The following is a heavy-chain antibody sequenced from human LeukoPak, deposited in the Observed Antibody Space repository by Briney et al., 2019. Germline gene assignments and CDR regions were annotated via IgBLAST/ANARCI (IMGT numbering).Heavy chain of an antibody. J-gene: IGHJ4*02. V-gene: IGHV3-23*01. CDR2: ISGSGGST. CDR1: GGSVSNTNYY. CDR3: TKMADTLTGHADY. D-gene: IGHD3-9*01. Sequence: PSETLSLTCTVSGGSVSNTNYYWAWIRQPPGKGLEWVSGISGSGGSTYYADSVKGRFTISRDNSKNTLYLQMNSLRAEDTAVYYCTKMADTLTGHADYWGQGTLVTVSS.